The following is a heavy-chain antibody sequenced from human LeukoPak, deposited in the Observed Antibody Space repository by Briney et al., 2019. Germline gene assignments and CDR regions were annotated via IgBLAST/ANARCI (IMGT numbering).Heavy chain of an antibody. CDR3: ARHSGGYAFDI. CDR1: GFTFSSYS. Sequence: GRSLRLSCAASGFTFSSYSMNWVRQAPGKGLEWVSYTSSSSSIIYYADSVKGRFTISRDNAKNSLYLQMNSLRAEDTAVYYCARHSGGYAFDIWGQGTMVTVSS. D-gene: IGHD1-26*01. CDR2: TSSSSSII. V-gene: IGHV3-48*01. J-gene: IGHJ3*02.